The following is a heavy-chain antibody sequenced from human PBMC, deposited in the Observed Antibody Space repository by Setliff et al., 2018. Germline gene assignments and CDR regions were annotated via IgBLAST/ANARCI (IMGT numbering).Heavy chain of an antibody. Sequence: ASVKVSCKTSGYTFGSYGISWVRQAPGQGLQWMGWISADNGHTKNVQEFQGRVTMTTDTTTSTAYMELRSLRSDDTAVYYCAREGAYDGINYYGMDVWGQGTTVTVSS. D-gene: IGHD3-22*01. CDR3: AREGAYDGINYYGMDV. J-gene: IGHJ6*01. V-gene: IGHV1-18*01. CDR2: ISADNGHT. CDR1: GYTFGSYG.